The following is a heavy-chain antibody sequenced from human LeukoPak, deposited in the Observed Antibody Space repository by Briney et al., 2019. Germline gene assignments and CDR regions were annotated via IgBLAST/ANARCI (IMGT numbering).Heavy chain of an antibody. Sequence: GGSLRLSCAASGFTFSTYGMNWVRQAPGKGLEGVSYINLNSRTIDYADSVRGRFTISRDNAKSSLYLQMNSLRAEDTAVYYCARGGAARPDYWGQGTLVTVFS. D-gene: IGHD6-6*01. V-gene: IGHV3-48*01. CDR2: INLNSRTI. J-gene: IGHJ4*02. CDR1: GFTFSTYG. CDR3: ARGGAARPDY.